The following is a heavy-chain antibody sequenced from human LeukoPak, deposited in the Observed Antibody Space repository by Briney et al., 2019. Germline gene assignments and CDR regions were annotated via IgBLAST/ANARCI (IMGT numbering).Heavy chain of an antibody. Sequence: GGSLRLSCTASGFTFSTYSMNWVRQAPGKGLEWVASITSPVGHIYYADSLKGRITISRDNAKSSLYLQMISLRGEDTAVYYCATDGQSSGWYGFDYWGQGTLVTVSS. D-gene: IGHD6-19*01. J-gene: IGHJ4*02. CDR3: ATDGQSSGWYGFDY. V-gene: IGHV3-21*01. CDR2: ITSPVGHI. CDR1: GFTFSTYS.